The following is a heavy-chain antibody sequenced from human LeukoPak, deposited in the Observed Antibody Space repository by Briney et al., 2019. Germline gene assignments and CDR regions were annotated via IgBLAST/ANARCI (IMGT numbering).Heavy chain of an antibody. CDR2: IKYDGNEE. J-gene: IGHJ6*02. CDR1: GFTFSSYW. Sequence: GGSLRLSCAASGFTFSSYWMSWMRQAPGKGLEWVANIKYDGNEEYYVDSVKGRFTISRDNAKNSLYLQMNSLRAEDTAVYYCARVMSSTYYDFWSGSYGMDVWGQGTTATVSS. D-gene: IGHD3-3*01. CDR3: ARVMSSTYYDFWSGSYGMDV. V-gene: IGHV3-7*01.